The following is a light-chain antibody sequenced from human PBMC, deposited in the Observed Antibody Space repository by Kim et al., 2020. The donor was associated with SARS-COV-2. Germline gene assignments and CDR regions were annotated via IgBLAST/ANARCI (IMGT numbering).Light chain of an antibody. CDR2: WAS. Sequence: ATINCKSSQSVLYNSNNKNYLAWYQQKPGQPPKLLINWASTRESGVPDRFSGSGSGTDFTLTISSLQAEDVAVYYCQQYDNSPPTFGQGTRLEIK. J-gene: IGKJ5*01. CDR1: QSVLYNSNNKNY. V-gene: IGKV4-1*01. CDR3: QQYDNSPPT.